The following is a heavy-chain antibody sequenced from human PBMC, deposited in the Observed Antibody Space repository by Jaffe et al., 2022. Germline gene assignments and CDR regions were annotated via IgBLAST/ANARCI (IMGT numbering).Heavy chain of an antibody. Sequence: EVQLVESGGGLVQPGRSLRLSCTASGFTFGDYAMSWFRQAPGKGLEWVGFIRSKAYGGTTEYAASVKGRFTISRDDSKSIAYLQMNSLKTEDTAVYYCSLSYDFWSGYSNHFDYWGQGTLVTVSS. CDR3: SLSYDFWSGYSNHFDY. V-gene: IGHV3-49*03. J-gene: IGHJ4*02. D-gene: IGHD3-3*01. CDR1: GFTFGDYA. CDR2: IRSKAYGGTT.